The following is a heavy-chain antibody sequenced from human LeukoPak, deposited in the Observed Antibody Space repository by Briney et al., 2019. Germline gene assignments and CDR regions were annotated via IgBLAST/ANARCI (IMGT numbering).Heavy chain of an antibody. V-gene: IGHV4-30-4*01. CDR3: ARASLGYCSSTSCHAWLDP. CDR1: GGSISSGDYY. CDR2: IYYSGST. Sequence: SETQSLTCTVSGGSISSGDYYWSWIRQPPGKGLEWIGYIYYSGSTYHNPSLKSRVTISVDTSKNQFSLKLSSVTAADTAVYYCARASLGYCSSTSCHAWLDPWGQGTLVTVSS. J-gene: IGHJ5*02. D-gene: IGHD2-2*01.